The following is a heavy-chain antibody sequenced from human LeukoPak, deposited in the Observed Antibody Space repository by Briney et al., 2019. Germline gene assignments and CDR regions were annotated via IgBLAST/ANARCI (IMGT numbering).Heavy chain of an antibody. J-gene: IGHJ4*02. Sequence: SETLSLTCTVSGGSISSGGYYWSWIRQHPGKGLEWIGYIYYSGSTYYNPSLKSRVTISADTSKNQFSLKLSSVTAADTAVYYCASGTGDPLDYWGQGTLVTVSS. V-gene: IGHV4-31*03. CDR3: ASGTGDPLDY. D-gene: IGHD7-27*01. CDR1: GGSISSGGYY. CDR2: IYYSGST.